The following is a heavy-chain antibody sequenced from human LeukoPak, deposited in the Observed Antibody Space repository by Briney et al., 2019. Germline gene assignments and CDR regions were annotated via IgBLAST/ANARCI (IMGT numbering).Heavy chain of an antibody. CDR2: IYYSGST. J-gene: IGHJ4*02. V-gene: IGHV4-4*08. Sequence: SETLSLTCTVSGGSISSYYWSWIRQPPGKGLEWIGYIYYSGSTNYDPSLKSRVTISVDTSKNQFSLKLSSVTAADTAVYYCARDPTSITMVRGVTHFDYWGQGTLVTVSS. CDR3: ARDPTSITMVRGVTHFDY. D-gene: IGHD3-10*01. CDR1: GGSISSYY.